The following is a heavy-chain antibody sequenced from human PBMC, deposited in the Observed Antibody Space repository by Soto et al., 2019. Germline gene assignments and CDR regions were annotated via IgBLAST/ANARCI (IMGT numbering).Heavy chain of an antibody. Sequence: QVQLVQSGAEVKKPGSSVKVSCKASGGTFSSYAISWVRQAPGQGLEWMGGIIPILGTANYAQKFQGRVTITADESTSTAYKEMSSLRSEDTDVYYCARDIQAMATTYDAFDIWGQGTMVTVSS. V-gene: IGHV1-69*01. CDR3: ARDIQAMATTYDAFDI. CDR2: IIPILGTA. J-gene: IGHJ3*02. D-gene: IGHD1-1*01. CDR1: GGTFSSYA.